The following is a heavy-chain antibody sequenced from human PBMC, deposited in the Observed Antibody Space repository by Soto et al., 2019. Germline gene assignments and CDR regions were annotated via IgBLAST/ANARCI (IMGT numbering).Heavy chain of an antibody. CDR2: ISLSGSTI. V-gene: IGHV3-48*03. CDR1: GFAFSNYE. D-gene: IGHD1-26*01. Sequence: GGSLRLSCAASGFAFSNYEMNWVRQAPGKGLEWVSYISLSGSTIYYADSVKGRFTISRDDAKDSLYLEMDSLRADDTAVYYCARESFSASPNFFDYWGQGTLVTVSS. J-gene: IGHJ4*02. CDR3: ARESFSASPNFFDY.